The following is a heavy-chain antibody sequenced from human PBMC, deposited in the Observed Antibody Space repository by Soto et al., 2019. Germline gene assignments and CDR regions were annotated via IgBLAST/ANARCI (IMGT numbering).Heavy chain of an antibody. CDR3: ARQRSGYNF. D-gene: IGHD5-12*01. CDR1: GGSFSNFG. CDR2: IVPVFGRP. Sequence: GASVKVSCKAGGGSFSNFGISWVRQAPGQGLEWMGGIVPVFGRPNYAQRFRGRLTITADESTSTGYMELISLRSDDTAVYYCARQRSGYNFRGPATQVTLSS. V-gene: IGHV1-69*13. J-gene: IGHJ4*02.